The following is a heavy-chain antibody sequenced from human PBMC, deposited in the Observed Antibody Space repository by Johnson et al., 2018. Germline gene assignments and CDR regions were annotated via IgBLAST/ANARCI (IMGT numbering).Heavy chain of an antibody. Sequence: QVQLVQSGAEVTKPGASVKVSCKASGYTFTSYDINWVRQATGQGLEWMGWMNPNSGNTGYAQKFQGRVTMTRNTSISTAYMALSSLRSEDTAVYYCARAGSTTYGPLKRAFDSWGQGTMVTASS. D-gene: IGHD2-2*01. V-gene: IGHV1-8*01. CDR2: MNPNSGNT. J-gene: IGHJ3*02. CDR1: GYTFTSYD. CDR3: ARAGSTTYGPLKRAFDS.